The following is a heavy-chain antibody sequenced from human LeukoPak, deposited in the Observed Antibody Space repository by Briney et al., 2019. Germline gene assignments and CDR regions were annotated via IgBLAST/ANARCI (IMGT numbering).Heavy chain of an antibody. Sequence: ASVTVSCKASRYTFTGYYIHWVRQAPGQGLEWMGRINPNSGGTNYAQKFQGRVTMTRDTSISTAYMELSRLRSDDTAVYYCARDNYDSSGYYGYWGQGTLVTVSS. CDR2: INPNSGGT. J-gene: IGHJ4*02. CDR3: ARDNYDSSGYYGY. V-gene: IGHV1-2*06. D-gene: IGHD3-22*01. CDR1: RYTFTGYY.